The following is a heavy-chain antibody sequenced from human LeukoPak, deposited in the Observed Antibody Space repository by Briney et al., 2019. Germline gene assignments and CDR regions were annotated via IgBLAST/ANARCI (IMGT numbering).Heavy chain of an antibody. J-gene: IGHJ3*02. CDR2: FYYSGST. Sequence: SETLSLTCTVSGGSISGYYWSWIRQPPGKGLEWIGYFYYSGSTYYNPSLKSRVTMSLDTSKNQFSLRLNSVTAADTAVYYCARDQLGDAVDIWGQGTMVTVSS. CDR3: ARDQLGDAVDI. D-gene: IGHD3-16*01. CDR1: GGSISGYY. V-gene: IGHV4-59*01.